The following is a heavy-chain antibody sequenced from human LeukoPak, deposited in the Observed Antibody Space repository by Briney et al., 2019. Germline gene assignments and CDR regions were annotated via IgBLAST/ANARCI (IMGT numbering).Heavy chain of an antibody. J-gene: IGHJ3*01. D-gene: IGHD4-17*01. CDR2: ISVYNGNT. Sequence: GASVKVSCKASGYTFTSYGISWVRQAPGQGLEWMGWISVYNGNTNYAQKLQGRVTMTTDTSTSTAYLQWSSLKASDTAMYYCARALDDYFDYDGFDLWGQGTMVTVSS. CDR1: GYTFTSYG. CDR3: ARALDDYFDYDGFDL. V-gene: IGHV1-18*01.